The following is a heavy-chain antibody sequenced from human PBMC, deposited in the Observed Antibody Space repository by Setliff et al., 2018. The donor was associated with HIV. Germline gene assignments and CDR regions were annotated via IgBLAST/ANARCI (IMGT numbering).Heavy chain of an antibody. CDR2: IDYTGYA. Sequence: SETLSLTCTVSNDSIRRSNSYWGWIRQPPGKGLEWIGTIDYTGYAFYNPSLKSRVTISVDTSKNQFSLKLTSVTATDTAAYYCAKGVKWLDPWGQGSLVTVSS. CDR3: AKGVKWLDP. J-gene: IGHJ5*02. V-gene: IGHV4-39*07. CDR1: NDSIRRSNSY. D-gene: IGHD3-16*01.